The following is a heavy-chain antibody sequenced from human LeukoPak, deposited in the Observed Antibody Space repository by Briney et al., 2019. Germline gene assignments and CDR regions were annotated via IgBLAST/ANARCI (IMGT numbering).Heavy chain of an antibody. J-gene: IGHJ6*02. V-gene: IGHV1-69*01. CDR2: VIPIFGTA. CDR1: GGTFSSYA. CDR3: ARAADFDYYYYYGMDV. D-gene: IGHD3-9*01. Sequence: SVKVSCKASGGTFSSYAISWVRQAPGQGLEWMGGVIPIFGTANYAQKFQGRVTITADESTSTAYMELSSLRSEDTAVYYCARAADFDYYYYYGMDVWGQGTTVTVSS.